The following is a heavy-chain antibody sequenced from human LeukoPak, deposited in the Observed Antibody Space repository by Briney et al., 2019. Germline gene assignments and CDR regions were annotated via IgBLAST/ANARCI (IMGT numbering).Heavy chain of an antibody. Sequence: PGGSLRLSCVAAEFSLGSYEMTWVRQTPGKGLEWLTYIDGSGGRTVYADSVKGRFTVSRDNAKNSLYLQMNSLRAEDTAIYYCAREKIAVFGDAFDIWGQGTRVTVSS. CDR2: IDGSGGRT. CDR1: EFSLGSYE. V-gene: IGHV3-48*03. J-gene: IGHJ3*02. D-gene: IGHD3-10*01. CDR3: AREKIAVFGDAFDI.